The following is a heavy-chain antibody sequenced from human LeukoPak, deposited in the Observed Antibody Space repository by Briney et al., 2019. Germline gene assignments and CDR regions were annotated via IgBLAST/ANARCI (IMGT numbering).Heavy chain of an antibody. CDR1: GFTFSSYG. D-gene: IGHD3-10*01. Sequence: GGSLRLSCAASGFTFSSYGMHWVRQAPGKGLEWVAVISYDGSNKYYADSVKGRFTISRGNSKNTLYLQMNSLRAEDTAVYYCAKDLRKGPMVRGVISPNFDYWGQGTLVTVSS. CDR3: AKDLRKGPMVRGVISPNFDY. V-gene: IGHV3-30*18. J-gene: IGHJ4*02. CDR2: ISYDGSNK.